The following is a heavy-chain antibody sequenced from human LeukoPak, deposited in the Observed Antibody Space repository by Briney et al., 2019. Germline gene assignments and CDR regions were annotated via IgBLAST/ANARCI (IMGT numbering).Heavy chain of an antibody. J-gene: IGHJ4*02. V-gene: IGHV3-30-3*01. D-gene: IGHD4-17*01. CDR3: AREMLYGDYGGYFDY. CDR2: ISYDGSNK. CDR1: GFTFSSYA. Sequence: GGSLRLSCAASGFTFSSYAMHWVRQAPGKGLEWVAVISYDGSNKYYADSVKGRFTISRDNSKNTLYLQMNSLRAEDTAVYYCAREMLYGDYGGYFDYWGQGTLVTVSS.